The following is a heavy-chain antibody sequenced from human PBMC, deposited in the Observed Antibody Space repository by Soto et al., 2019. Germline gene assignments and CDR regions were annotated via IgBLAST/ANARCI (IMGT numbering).Heavy chain of an antibody. CDR3: ARTRGYSYGYADY. D-gene: IGHD5-18*01. Sequence: ASVKVSCKASGYTFTNYGLTWVRQAPGQGLEWMGWITTNSANTNYAQNFQGRVTMTTDTSTSTAYMELRSLRSDDTAVYFCARTRGYSYGYADYWGRGTLVTVSS. CDR1: GYTFTNYG. V-gene: IGHV1-18*01. J-gene: IGHJ4*02. CDR2: ITTNSANT.